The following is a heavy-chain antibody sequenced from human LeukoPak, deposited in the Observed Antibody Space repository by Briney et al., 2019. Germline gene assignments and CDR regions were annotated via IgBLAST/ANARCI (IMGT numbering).Heavy chain of an antibody. V-gene: IGHV1-2*02. CDR3: ARWKYQLPIEY. CDR2: INPNSGGT. D-gene: IGHD2-2*01. Sequence: ASVKVSCKASGYTFTDYYMHWVRQAPGQGLEWMGWINPNSGGTNYAQKFQGRVTMTRDTSISTAYMDLSRPRSDDTAVYYCARWKYQLPIEYWGQGTLVTVSS. J-gene: IGHJ4*02. CDR1: GYTFTDYY.